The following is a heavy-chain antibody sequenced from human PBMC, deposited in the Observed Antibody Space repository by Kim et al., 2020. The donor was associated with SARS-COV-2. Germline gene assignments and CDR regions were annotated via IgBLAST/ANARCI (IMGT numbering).Heavy chain of an antibody. J-gene: IGHJ6*02. CDR3: ARMRCSSTSCNTTRYYYYGMDV. CDR2: IWYDGSNK. D-gene: IGHD2-2*02. Sequence: GGSLRLSCAASGFTFSSYGMHWVRQAPGKGLEWVAVIWYDGSNKYYADSVKGRFTISRDNSKNTLYLQMNSLRAEDTAVYYCARMRCSSTSCNTTRYYYYGMDVWGQGTTVTVSS. V-gene: IGHV3-33*01. CDR1: GFTFSSYG.